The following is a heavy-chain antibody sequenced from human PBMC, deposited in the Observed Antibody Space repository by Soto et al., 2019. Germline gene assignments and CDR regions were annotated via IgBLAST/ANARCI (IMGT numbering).Heavy chain of an antibody. V-gene: IGHV3-23*01. J-gene: IGHJ6*02. CDR3: VKHRQLGIGHPQYYYYGMDV. D-gene: IGHD6-6*01. Sequence: GGSLRLSCAASGFTFSSYAMSWVRQAPGKGLEWVSAISGSGGSTYYADSVKGRFTISRDNSKNTLYLQMNSLRAEDTAVYYCVKHRQLGIGHPQYYYYGMDVWGQGTTVTVSS. CDR1: GFTFSSYA. CDR2: ISGSGGST.